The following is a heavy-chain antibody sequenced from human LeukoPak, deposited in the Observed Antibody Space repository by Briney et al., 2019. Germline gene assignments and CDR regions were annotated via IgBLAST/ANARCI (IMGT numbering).Heavy chain of an antibody. CDR1: GGSINSYY. CDR3: ARGNAD. J-gene: IGHJ4*02. Sequence: KPSETLSLTCTVSGGSINSYYWSWIRQTPGKGLEWIGYISYSGCTNYNPSLKSRVTISLGTSKNQFFLKLNSVTAADTALYYCARGNADWGQGTLVTVSS. V-gene: IGHV4-59*01. CDR2: ISYSGCT.